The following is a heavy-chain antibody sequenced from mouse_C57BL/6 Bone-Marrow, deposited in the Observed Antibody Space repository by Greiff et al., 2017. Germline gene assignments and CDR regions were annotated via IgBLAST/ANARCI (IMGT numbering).Heavy chain of an antibody. V-gene: IGHV1-64*01. CDR1: GYTFTNYW. D-gene: IGHD2-4*01. Sequence: QVQLQQPGAELVKPGASVKLSCKASGYTFTNYWMHWVKQRPGQGLEWIGMMHPNGGSPDYNEKFTSEATLSVDKSSRTAYMELSSLTSEDSAVYYWARAYDYDDYTMDYWGQVTSVTVSS. CDR2: MHPNGGSP. J-gene: IGHJ4*01. CDR3: ARAYDYDDYTMDY.